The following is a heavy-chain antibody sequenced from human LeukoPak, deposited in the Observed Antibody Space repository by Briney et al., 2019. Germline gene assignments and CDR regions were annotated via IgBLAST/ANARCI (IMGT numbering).Heavy chain of an antibody. J-gene: IGHJ3*02. CDR3: ARAGYIGIYDGFDI. CDR1: GGTFSSYA. D-gene: IGHD1-26*01. CDR2: ISAYNGNT. Sequence: EASVKVSCKASGGTFSSYAISWVRQAPGQGLEWMGWISAYNGNTNYAQKLQGRVTMTTDTSTSTADMELRSLRSDDTAVYYCARAGYIGIYDGFDIWGQGTMVTVSS. V-gene: IGHV1-18*01.